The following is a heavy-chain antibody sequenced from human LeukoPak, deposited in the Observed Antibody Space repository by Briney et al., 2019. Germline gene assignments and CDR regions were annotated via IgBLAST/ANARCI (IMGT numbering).Heavy chain of an antibody. D-gene: IGHD1-26*01. CDR1: GFTFSNAW. CDR3: TTNAGTYGIDG. CDR2: IKSKTDGETT. J-gene: IGHJ3*01. V-gene: IGHV3-15*01. Sequence: GGSLRLSCAASGFTFSNAWMSWVRQAPGKGLEWVGRIKSKTDGETTDYAAPVKDRFTVSRDDSKDTPYLQMSSLKAEDTAVYYCTTNAGTYGIDGWGQGTMVTVSS.